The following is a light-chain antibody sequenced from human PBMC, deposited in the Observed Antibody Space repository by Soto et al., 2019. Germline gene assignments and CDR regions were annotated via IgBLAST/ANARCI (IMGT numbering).Light chain of an antibody. Sequence: EIVLTQSPVTLSLSPGESATLSCRASQSIGSNYLAWYQQKPGQAPRLLIYGASKRATGIPDRFSGSGSGAEFTITISRLEPEDFASYYCQQHDTSLTWTFGQGTKVEIK. CDR2: GAS. CDR1: QSIGSNY. J-gene: IGKJ1*01. V-gene: IGKV3-20*01. CDR3: QQHDTSLTWT.